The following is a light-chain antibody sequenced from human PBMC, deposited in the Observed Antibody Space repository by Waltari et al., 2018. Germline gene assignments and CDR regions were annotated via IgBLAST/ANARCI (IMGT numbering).Light chain of an antibody. J-gene: IGLJ1*01. Sequence: SYVLTQPPSVSVAPGQTARITCDGNKIGSKNVHWYQQKPAQAPVLGVYDDGDRPSGIPERFSGSNSGNTATLTISRVDAGDEADYYCQVWDSGSDHYVFGTVTKVTVL. V-gene: IGLV3-21*02. CDR1: KIGSKN. CDR2: DDG. CDR3: QVWDSGSDHYV.